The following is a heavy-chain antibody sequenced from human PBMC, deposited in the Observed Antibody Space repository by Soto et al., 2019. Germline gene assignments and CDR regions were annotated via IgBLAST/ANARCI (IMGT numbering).Heavy chain of an antibody. Sequence: SETLSLTCAVYGGSFSGYYWNWIRQPPGKGLEWIGEIDHSGYTNYNPSLKSRVTISVDTSKNQFSLRLTSVTAADTAVYYCARVRDWFDTWGQGTLVTVSS. D-gene: IGHD3-3*01. CDR2: IDHSGYT. CDR3: ARVRDWFDT. CDR1: GGSFSGYY. J-gene: IGHJ5*02. V-gene: IGHV4-34*01.